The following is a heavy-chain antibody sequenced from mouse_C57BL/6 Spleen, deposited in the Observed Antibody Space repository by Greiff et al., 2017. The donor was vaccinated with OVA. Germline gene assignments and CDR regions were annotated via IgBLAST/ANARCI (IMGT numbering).Heavy chain of an antibody. V-gene: IGHV1-20*01. CDR3: ARNSGYTIYAMDY. D-gene: IGHD2-2*01. CDR2: INPYNGDT. CDR1: GYSFTGYF. J-gene: IGHJ4*01. Sequence: VHVKQSGPELVKPGDSVKISCKASGYSFTGYFMNWVMQSHGKSLEWIGRINPYNGDTFYNQKFKGKATLTVDKSSSTAHMELRSLTSEDSAVYYCARNSGYTIYAMDYWGQGTSVTVSS.